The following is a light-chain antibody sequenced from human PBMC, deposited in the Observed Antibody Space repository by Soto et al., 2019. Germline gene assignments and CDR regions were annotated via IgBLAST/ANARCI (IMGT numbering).Light chain of an antibody. CDR1: QSLSNNIY. CDR2: GIS. V-gene: IGKV3-20*01. J-gene: IGKJ1*01. Sequence: EIVLTQSPGTLSLYPGERATLSCRASQSLSNNIYLAWYQQKPGQAPRLLMYGISRRATGIPDRFSGSGSGTDFTLTITRLEPEDFAVYYCQQYVTSSPRTFGQGTKVDI. CDR3: QQYVTSSPRT.